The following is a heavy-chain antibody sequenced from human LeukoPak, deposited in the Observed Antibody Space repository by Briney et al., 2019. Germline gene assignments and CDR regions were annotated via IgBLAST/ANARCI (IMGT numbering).Heavy chain of an antibody. CDR3: ARDVVGYYYGSGSYYPDY. D-gene: IGHD3-10*01. V-gene: IGHV3-21*01. J-gene: IGHJ4*02. Sequence: GGSLRLSCAASGFTFSSYSMNWVRQAPGKGLEWVSSISSSSSYIYYAGSVKGRFTISRDNAKNSLYLQMNSLRAEDTAVYYCARDVVGYYYGSGSYYPDYWGQGTLVTVSS. CDR1: GFTFSSYS. CDR2: ISSSSSYI.